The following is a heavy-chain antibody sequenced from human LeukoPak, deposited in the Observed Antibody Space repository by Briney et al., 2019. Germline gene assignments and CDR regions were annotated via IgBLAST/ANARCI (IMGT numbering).Heavy chain of an antibody. CDR2: INSDGSSA. CDR1: GLTFSTYW. V-gene: IGHV3-74*01. CDR3: ARDWASSWYD. Sequence: GGSLRLSCAASGLTFSTYWMHWVRQAPGKGLVWVSRINSDGSSASYADSVKGRFTISRDNAKNTLYPQMNSLRAEDTAVYYCARDWASSWYDWGQGTLVTVSS. J-gene: IGHJ4*02. D-gene: IGHD6-13*01.